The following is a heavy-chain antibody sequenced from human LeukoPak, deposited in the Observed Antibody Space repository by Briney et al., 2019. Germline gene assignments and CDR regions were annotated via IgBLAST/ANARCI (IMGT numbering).Heavy chain of an antibody. CDR1: GFTFSSYG. J-gene: IGHJ6*02. CDR2: ISYDGSNK. Sequence: PGGSLRLSCAASGFTFSSYGMHWVRQAPGKGLEWVAVISYDGSNKYYADSVKGRFTISRDNSKNTLYLQMNSLRAEDTAVYYCAFYYYYGMDVWGQGTTVTVSS. V-gene: IGHV3-30*03. CDR3: AFYYYYGMDV.